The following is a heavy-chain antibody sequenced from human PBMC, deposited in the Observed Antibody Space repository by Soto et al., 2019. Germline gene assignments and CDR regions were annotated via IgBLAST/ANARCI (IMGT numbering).Heavy chain of an antibody. CDR1: GFTFSNYG. J-gene: IGHJ1*01. CDR3: AQAAQGRALQH. CDR2: ILYDGSNK. V-gene: IGHV3-30*18. Sequence: QVQLVESGGGVVQPGRSLRLSCAASGFTFSNYGMHWVRQAPGKGLERVAVILYDGSNKDYADSVKGRFTVARDNSKNSLYLQMNSLGAEDTAVYFCAQAAQGRALQHWGQGTLVTVSS.